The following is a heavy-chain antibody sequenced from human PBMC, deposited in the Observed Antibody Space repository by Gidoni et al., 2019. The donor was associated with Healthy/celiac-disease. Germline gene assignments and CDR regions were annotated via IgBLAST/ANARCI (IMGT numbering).Heavy chain of an antibody. J-gene: IGHJ4*02. V-gene: IGHV3-53*04. CDR2: IYSGGST. CDR3: ARFETSGSYYGLDY. D-gene: IGHD1-26*01. CDR1: GFTVSSNY. Sequence: EVQLVESGGGLVQPGGSLRLSCAASGFTVSSNYMSWVRQAPGKGLEWVSVIYSGGSTYYADSVKGRFTISRHNSKNTLYLQMNSLRAEDTAVYYCARFETSGSYYGLDYWGQGTLVTVSS.